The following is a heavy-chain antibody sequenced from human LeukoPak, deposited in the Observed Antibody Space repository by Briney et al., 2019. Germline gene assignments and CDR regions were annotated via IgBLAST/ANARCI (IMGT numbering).Heavy chain of an antibody. CDR2: ITGSGETI. J-gene: IGHJ4*02. CDR1: GFTFSSYE. CDR3: ATYGYGYGRPIDY. V-gene: IGHV3-48*03. Sequence: PGGSLRLSCAVSGFTFSSYEMNWVRQAPGKGLEWVSYITGSGETIYSADSVKGRFTISRDNAKNSLYLQMIGLRADDTAVYYCATYGYGYGRPIDYWGQGILVTVSS. D-gene: IGHD5-18*01.